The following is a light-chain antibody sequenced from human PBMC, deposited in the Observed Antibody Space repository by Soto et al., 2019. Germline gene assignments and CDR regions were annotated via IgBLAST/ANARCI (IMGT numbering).Light chain of an antibody. J-gene: IGKJ5*01. Sequence: IQLTQSPSSLSASVEARVTTLCRAVQGIRIFLAWYQQKQGKAPKLLIKAASTLQSGVPSRFSGSGSGTDFTLTISGLQPEDFATYYCQQLNIDSYPITFGQGTRLEIK. CDR1: QGIRIF. V-gene: IGKV1-9*01. CDR3: QQLNIDSYPIT. CDR2: AAS.